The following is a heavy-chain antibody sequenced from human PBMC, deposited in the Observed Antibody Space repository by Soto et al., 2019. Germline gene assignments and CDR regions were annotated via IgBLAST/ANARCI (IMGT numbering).Heavy chain of an antibody. Sequence: QLQLQESGPGLVKPSETLSLTCTVSGGSVSSSNYYWGWIRQSPGKGLEWIGSIYYSGSTYYNPSQESRVTISVDKSKNQFSLKLISVTAADTAVYYCARLEGLATISYYFDYWGQGTLVTVSS. CDR1: GGSVSSSNYY. CDR3: ARLEGLATISYYFDY. J-gene: IGHJ4*02. CDR2: IYYSGST. V-gene: IGHV4-39*01. D-gene: IGHD3-9*01.